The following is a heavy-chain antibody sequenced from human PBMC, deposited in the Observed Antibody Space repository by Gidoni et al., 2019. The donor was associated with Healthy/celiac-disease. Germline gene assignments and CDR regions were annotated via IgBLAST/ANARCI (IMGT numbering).Heavy chain of an antibody. CDR1: GYSISSGYY. V-gene: IGHV4-38-2*02. Sequence: QVQLQESGPGLVKPSETLSLTCAVSGYSISSGYYWGWIRPPPGTGLEWIGSIDHTGSTYDNPSLKSRVTISVDTSKNQFSLKLSSVTAADTAVYYCARDHDYGDYQRGGVFDLWGRGTLVTVSS. D-gene: IGHD4-17*01. CDR3: ARDHDYGDYQRGGVFDL. CDR2: IDHTGST. J-gene: IGHJ2*01.